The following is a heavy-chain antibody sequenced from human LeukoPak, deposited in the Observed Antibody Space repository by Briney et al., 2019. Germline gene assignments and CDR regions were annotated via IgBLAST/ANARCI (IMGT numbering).Heavy chain of an antibody. V-gene: IGHV3-23*01. CDR3: ARGVDYYENSGTIDY. Sequence: QPGGSLRLSCAASGFPFRSSGMSWVRQAPGKGLEWVSFISGTGLSTYYADSVRGRFTISRDNSKSTLFMQMNSLRAEDTAVYYCARGVDYYENSGTIDYWGQGTLVTVSS. CDR2: ISGTGLST. CDR1: GFPFRSSG. J-gene: IGHJ4*02. D-gene: IGHD3-22*01.